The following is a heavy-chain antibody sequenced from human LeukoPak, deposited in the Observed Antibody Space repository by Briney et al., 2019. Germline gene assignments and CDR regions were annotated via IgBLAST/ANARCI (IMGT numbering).Heavy chain of an antibody. CDR1: GGSISSYY. J-gene: IGHJ6*03. CDR2: IYTSGST. V-gene: IGHV4-4*07. D-gene: IGHD3-3*01. CDR3: ARAYYYDFWSGYYETPYYYYYMDV. Sequence: SETLSLTCTVSGGSISSYYWSWIRQPAGKGLEWIGRIYTSGSTNYNPSLKSRVTISVDTSKNQFSLKLSSVTAADTAVYYCARAYYYDFWSGYYETPYYYYYMDVWGKGTTVTVSS.